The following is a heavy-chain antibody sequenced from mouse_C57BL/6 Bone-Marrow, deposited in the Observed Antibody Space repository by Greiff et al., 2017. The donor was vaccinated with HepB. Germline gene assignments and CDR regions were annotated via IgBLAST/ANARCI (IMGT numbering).Heavy chain of an antibody. CDR1: GYAFSSYW. V-gene: IGHV1-80*01. CDR3: ARRVAEDAMDY. D-gene: IGHD1-1*01. CDR2: IYPGDGDT. J-gene: IGHJ4*01. Sequence: QVQLQQSGAELVKPGASVKISCKASGYAFSSYWMNWVKQRPGKGLEWIGQIYPGDGDTNYNGKFKGKATLTADKSSSTAYMQVSSLTSEDSAVYFCARRVAEDAMDYWGQGTSVTVAS.